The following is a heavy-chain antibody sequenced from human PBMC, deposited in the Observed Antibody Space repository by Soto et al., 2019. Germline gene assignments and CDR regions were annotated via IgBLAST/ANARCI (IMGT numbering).Heavy chain of an antibody. CDR3: AREAGMTTVTTGGAFDI. J-gene: IGHJ3*02. CDR2: ISYDGSNK. CDR1: GFTFSSYA. V-gene: IGHV3-30-3*01. D-gene: IGHD4-17*01. Sequence: QVQLVESGGGVVQPGRSLRLSCAASGFTFSSYAMHWVRQAPGKGLEWVAVISYDGSNKYYADSVKGRFTISRDNSKNTLYLQMNSLRAEDTAVYYCAREAGMTTVTTGGAFDIWGQGTMVTVSS.